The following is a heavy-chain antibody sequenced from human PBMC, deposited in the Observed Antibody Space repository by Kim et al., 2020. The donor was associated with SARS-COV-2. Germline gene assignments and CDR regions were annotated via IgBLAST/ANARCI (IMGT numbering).Heavy chain of an antibody. V-gene: IGHV3-23*01. Sequence: GGSLRLSCAASVFTFSSYAMSWVRQAPGKGLEWVSTISGSAGSLYYADSVKGRLTISRDNSKNTVYLQMNSLRADDTAVYYCAKSTTFYYVSGTGFDCWGQRTLVTVSS. J-gene: IGHJ4*02. CDR2: ISGSAGSL. CDR1: VFTFSSYA. CDR3: AKSTTFYYVSGTGFDC. D-gene: IGHD3-10*01.